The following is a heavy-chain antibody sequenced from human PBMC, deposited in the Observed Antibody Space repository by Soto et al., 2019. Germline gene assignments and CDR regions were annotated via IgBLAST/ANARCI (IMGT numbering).Heavy chain of an antibody. Sequence: EVQLVESGGGLVKPGGSLRLSCAASGFTFNSYSMNWVRQAPGKGLEWVSSISSSSNYIYYADSMKGRFTISRDNDKNSLYLQMNSLRAEDTGVYYCARDLVGATIWGQGTLVTVSS. CDR3: ARDLVGATI. D-gene: IGHD1-26*01. CDR1: GFTFNSYS. CDR2: ISSSSNYI. V-gene: IGHV3-21*01. J-gene: IGHJ4*02.